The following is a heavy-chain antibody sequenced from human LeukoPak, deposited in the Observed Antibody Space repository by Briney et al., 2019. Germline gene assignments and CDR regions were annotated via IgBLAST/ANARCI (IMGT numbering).Heavy chain of an antibody. D-gene: IGHD4-17*01. J-gene: IGHJ6*02. CDR1: GYTFTSYG. CDR2: ISAYNGNT. V-gene: IGHV1-18*01. CDR3: ARDRDGDYKSYYYYYGMDV. Sequence: ASVKVSCKASGYTFTSYGISWVRQAPGQGLEWMGWISAYNGNTNYAQKLQGRVTMTTDTSTSTAYMELRSLRSDDTAVYYCARDRDGDYKSYYYYYGMDVWGQGTTVTVSS.